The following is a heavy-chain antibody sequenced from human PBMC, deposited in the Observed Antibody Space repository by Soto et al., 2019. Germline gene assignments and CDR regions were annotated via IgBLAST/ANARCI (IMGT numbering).Heavy chain of an antibody. Sequence: PSETLSLTCTVSGGSISSYYWNWIRQPPGKGLEWIGYIYYSGSTNYNPSLKSRVTISLDTSKNQFSLKLSSVTAADTAVYYCASSKRAAAGFHYYGLAVWGRGTTVTVAS. CDR2: IYYSGST. CDR1: GGSISSYY. CDR3: ASSKRAAAGFHYYGLAV. D-gene: IGHD6-13*01. V-gene: IGHV4-59*01. J-gene: IGHJ6*02.